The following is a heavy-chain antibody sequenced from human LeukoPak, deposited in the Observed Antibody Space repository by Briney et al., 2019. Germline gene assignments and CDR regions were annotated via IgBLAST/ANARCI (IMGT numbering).Heavy chain of an antibody. Sequence: PGGSLRLSCAASGFTFSSYSMQWVRQAPGKGLEWVSSITSSRTYMYYADSVKGRFTISRDNAKNSLFLQMNSLRAEDTAVYYSAKARYDSSGYYGLDFWGQGTLVAVSS. CDR2: ITSSRTYM. D-gene: IGHD3-22*01. V-gene: IGHV3-21*01. CDR1: GFTFSSYS. J-gene: IGHJ4*02. CDR3: AKARYDSSGYYGLDF.